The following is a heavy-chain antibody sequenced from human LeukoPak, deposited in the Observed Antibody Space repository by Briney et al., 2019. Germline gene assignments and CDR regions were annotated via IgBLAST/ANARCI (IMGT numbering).Heavy chain of an antibody. D-gene: IGHD5-18*01. CDR3: ARDVPVDTAMATGSYYYDS. Sequence: ASVKVSCKASGYTFTGYYMHWVRQAPGQGLEWMGWVNPNSGGTNYAQKFQGWVTMTRDTSISTAYMELSRLRSDDTAVYYCARDVPVDTAMATGSYYYDSWGQGTLVTVSS. CDR1: GYTFTGYY. CDR2: VNPNSGGT. J-gene: IGHJ4*02. V-gene: IGHV1-2*04.